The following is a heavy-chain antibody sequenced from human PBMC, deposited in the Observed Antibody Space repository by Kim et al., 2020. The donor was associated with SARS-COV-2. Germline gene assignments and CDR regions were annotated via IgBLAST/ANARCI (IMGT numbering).Heavy chain of an antibody. D-gene: IGHD6-13*01. V-gene: IGHV3-23*01. J-gene: IGHJ3*02. Sequence: GGSLRLSCAASGFTFSGYAMTWVRQAPGKGLEWVSSISGSGGRTYYADSVKGRFTISRDNSKNTLYVQMNSLRAEDTAVYYCAKEHQGSSWAGLALDIWGQGTMVSVSS. CDR2: ISGSGGRT. CDR1: GFTFSGYA. CDR3: AKEHQGSSWAGLALDI.